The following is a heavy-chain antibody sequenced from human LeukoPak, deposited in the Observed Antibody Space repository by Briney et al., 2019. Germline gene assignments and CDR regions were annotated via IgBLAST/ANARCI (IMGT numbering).Heavy chain of an antibody. CDR2: MNPNGGNT. Sequence: ASVKVSCKTSGYAFTSYDINWVRQATGQGLEWMGWMNPNGGNTGYAQKFQGRITMTRNTSISTAYMELSSLRSEDTAVYYCARGERYFDWLSQVYYYYMDVWGKGTTVTVSS. CDR3: ARGERYFDWLSQVYYYYMDV. J-gene: IGHJ6*03. D-gene: IGHD3-9*01. CDR1: GYAFTSYD. V-gene: IGHV1-8*01.